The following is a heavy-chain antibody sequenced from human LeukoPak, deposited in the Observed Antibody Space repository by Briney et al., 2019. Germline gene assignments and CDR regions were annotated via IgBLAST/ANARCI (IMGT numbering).Heavy chain of an antibody. Sequence: GASVRVSCKASGYTFTGYLIHWVRQAPGQGLEWTGWINPNSGATTYAQKFQGRVTMTGDTSITTAHMEVGSLKSDDTAVYYCARGGDIAARPLGYWGQGTLVTVSS. CDR3: ARGGDIAARPLGY. CDR2: INPNSGAT. D-gene: IGHD6-6*01. CDR1: GYTFTGYL. J-gene: IGHJ4*02. V-gene: IGHV1-2*02.